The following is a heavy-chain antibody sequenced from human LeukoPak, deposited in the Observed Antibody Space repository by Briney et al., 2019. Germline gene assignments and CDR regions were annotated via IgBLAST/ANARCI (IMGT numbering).Heavy chain of an antibody. CDR1: GW. Sequence: GGSLRLSCAGSGWMHWVRQAPGKGLVWVSGINDLGTATYYADSVKGRFTISRDNAKNTVSLQMNSLSAEDTAVYYCASVFDSWGQGFLVTVSP. CDR3: ASVFDS. J-gene: IGHJ4*02. V-gene: IGHV3-74*01. CDR2: INDLGTAT.